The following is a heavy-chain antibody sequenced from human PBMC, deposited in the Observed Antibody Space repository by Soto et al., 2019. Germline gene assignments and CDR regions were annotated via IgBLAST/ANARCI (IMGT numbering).Heavy chain of an antibody. Sequence: QVQLVESGGGVVQPGRSLRLSCAASGFTFSSYGMHWVRQAPGKGLEWVAVISYDGSNKYYADSVKGRFTISRDNSKNAVYLQMNRLRAEDTAVYYCAKVGGASWNPLGGGYYYYYGMDVWGQGTTVTVSS. CDR1: GFTFSSYG. D-gene: IGHD1-1*01. CDR3: AKVGGASWNPLGGGYYYYYGMDV. J-gene: IGHJ6*02. CDR2: ISYDGSNK. V-gene: IGHV3-30*18.